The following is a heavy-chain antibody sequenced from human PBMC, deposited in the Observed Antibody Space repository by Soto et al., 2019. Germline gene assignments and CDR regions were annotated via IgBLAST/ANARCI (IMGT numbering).Heavy chain of an antibody. CDR1: GYTFTSYG. CDR3: ARVPRKAVAGHYFDY. D-gene: IGHD6-19*01. J-gene: IGHJ4*02. V-gene: IGHV1-18*01. Sequence: QVQLVQSGAEVKKPGASVKVSCKASGYTFTSYGISWVRQAPGQGLEWMGWISAYNGNTNYAQKLQGRVTMTTDTSTSTADMELRSLRSDDTAVYYCARVPRKAVAGHYFDYWGQGTLVTVSS. CDR2: ISAYNGNT.